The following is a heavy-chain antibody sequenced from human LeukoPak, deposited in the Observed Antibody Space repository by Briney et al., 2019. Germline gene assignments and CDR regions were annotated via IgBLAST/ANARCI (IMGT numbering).Heavy chain of an antibody. CDR3: TRGRAAGD. J-gene: IGHJ4*02. CDR1: GYTFTNND. Sequence: GASVKVSCKASGYTFTNNDINWVRQATGQGIEWMGWVSPDSGDTGYAPNFRGRVTMTTDTFINTAYMELTSLTSEDTAIYYCTRGRAAGDWGQGTLVTVSS. D-gene: IGHD6-19*01. CDR2: VSPDSGDT. V-gene: IGHV1-8*01.